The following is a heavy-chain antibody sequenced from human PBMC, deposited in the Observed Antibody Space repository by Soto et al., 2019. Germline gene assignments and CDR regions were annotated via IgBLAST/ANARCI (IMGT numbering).Heavy chain of an antibody. CDR1: GYTFTSYA. D-gene: IGHD6-13*01. CDR3: ARTPYRYSSSWASANWFDP. V-gene: IGHV1-3*01. CDR2: INAGNGNT. J-gene: IGHJ5*02. Sequence: ASVKVSCKASGYTFTSYAMHWVRQAPGQRLEWMGWINAGNGNTKYSQKFQGRVTITRDTSASTAYMELSSLRSEDTAVYYCARTPYRYSSSWASANWFDPWGQGTLVTVSS.